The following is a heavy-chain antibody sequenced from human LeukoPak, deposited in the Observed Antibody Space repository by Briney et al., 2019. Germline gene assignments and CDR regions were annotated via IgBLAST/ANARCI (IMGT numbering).Heavy chain of an antibody. CDR2: ISAYNGNT. CDR3: ARHGDYIDYYYYYGMDV. CDR1: GYTFTSYG. J-gene: IGHJ6*02. Sequence: GASVKVSCKASGYTFTSYGISWVRQAPGQGLEWMGWISAYNGNTNYAQKLQGRVTMTTDTSTSTAYMELRSLRSDDTAVYYCARHGDYIDYYYYYGMDVWGQGTTVTVSS. V-gene: IGHV1-18*01. D-gene: IGHD4-17*01.